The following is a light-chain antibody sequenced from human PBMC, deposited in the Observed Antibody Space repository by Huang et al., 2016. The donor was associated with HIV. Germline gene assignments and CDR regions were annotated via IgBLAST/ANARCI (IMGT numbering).Light chain of an antibody. V-gene: IGKV1-39*01. Sequence: DIQMTQSPSSLSASVGDRVTITCRASQSISSYLTWYQQKPGKAPKLLIYAASSLQSGVPSRFSGSGSGTDFTLTISSLQPEDFATYYCQQSYSTLRYTFGQGPSWRSN. CDR1: QSISSY. CDR3: QQSYSTLRYT. CDR2: AAS. J-gene: IGKJ2*01.